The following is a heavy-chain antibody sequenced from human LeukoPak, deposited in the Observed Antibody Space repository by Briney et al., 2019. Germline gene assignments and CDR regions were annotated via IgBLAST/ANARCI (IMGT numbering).Heavy chain of an antibody. V-gene: IGHV1-8*03. CDR3: ARAPPQLWKGRYRYYYYMDV. CDR2: MNPNSGNT. J-gene: IGHJ6*03. D-gene: IGHD3-16*02. CDR1: GYTFTSYD. Sequence: GASVKVSSKASGYTFTSYDINWVRQATGHGLEWMGWMNPNSGNTGSAQKFQGRVTITRNTSISTAYMERSSLRSEDTAVYCCARAPPQLWKGRYRYYYYMDVWGKGTTVTVSS.